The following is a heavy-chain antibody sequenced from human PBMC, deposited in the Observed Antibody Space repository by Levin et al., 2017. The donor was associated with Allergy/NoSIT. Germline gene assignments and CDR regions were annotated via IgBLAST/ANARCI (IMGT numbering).Heavy chain of an antibody. CDR2: MSAYNGDT. Sequence: ASVKVSCKASGYTFTTYGISWVRQAPGQGLEWMGWMSAYNGDTNSAQKLQGRVIMTADTSTSTAYMELRSQRYDDTAVYYCARASRSSMVRGVIAVPGMHYFDYWGQGTLVTVSS. D-gene: IGHD3-10*01. CDR1: GYTFTTYG. CDR3: ARASRSSMVRGVIAVPGMHYFDY. V-gene: IGHV1-18*01. J-gene: IGHJ4*02.